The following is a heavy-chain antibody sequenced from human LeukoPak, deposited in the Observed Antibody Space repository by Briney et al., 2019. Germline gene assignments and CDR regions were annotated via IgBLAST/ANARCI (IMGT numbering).Heavy chain of an antibody. CDR3: ARLMDTAMVPWYFDL. V-gene: IGHV4-39*07. Sequence: SETLSLTCTASGGSISSSSYYWGWIRQPPGKGLEWIGSIYYSGSTYYNPSLKSRVTISVDTSKNQFSLKLSSVTAADTAVYYCARLMDTAMVPWYFDLWGRGTLVTVSS. D-gene: IGHD5-18*01. CDR1: GGSISSSSYY. J-gene: IGHJ2*01. CDR2: IYYSGST.